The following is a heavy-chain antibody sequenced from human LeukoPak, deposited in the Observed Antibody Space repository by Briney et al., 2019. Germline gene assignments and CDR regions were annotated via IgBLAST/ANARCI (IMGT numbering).Heavy chain of an antibody. CDR2: IQYNVRT. J-gene: IGHJ3*02. CDR3: ASYHGFDI. CDR1: GDSVSSGSHY. V-gene: IGHV4-61*01. Sequence: PSETLSLSCTVSGDSVSSGSHYWSWIRQPPGKGLEWIGYIQYNVRTNYNPSLKSQVTISVDTSKNQFSLKLSSVTAADTAVYYCASYHGFDIWGQGTMVTVSS. D-gene: IGHD2-2*01.